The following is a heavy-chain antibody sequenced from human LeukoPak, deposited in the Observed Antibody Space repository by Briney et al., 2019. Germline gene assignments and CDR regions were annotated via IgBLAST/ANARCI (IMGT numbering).Heavy chain of an antibody. CDR3: ARETGSAVGSTDFDY. CDR1: GFTFNNAW. D-gene: IGHD4-17*01. V-gene: IGHV3-30-3*01. Sequence: TGGSLRLSCAASGFTFNNAWMNWVRQAPGKGLEWAAVISYDESNKYYADSVKGRFTISRDNSKNTMYLQMNSLRTEDTAVYYCARETGSAVGSTDFDYWGQGTLVTVSS. CDR2: ISYDESNK. J-gene: IGHJ4*02.